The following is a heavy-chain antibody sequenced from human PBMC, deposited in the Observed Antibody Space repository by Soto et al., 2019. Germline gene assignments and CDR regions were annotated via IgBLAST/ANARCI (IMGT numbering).Heavy chain of an antibody. CDR1: GGSISVYY. V-gene: IGHV4-59*01. D-gene: IGHD6-6*01. CDR3: VRAGDVAALSRKYYFHY. Sequence: SETLSLTCTISGGSISVYYWSWIRQPPGQALEWIGYIYDSGSPYYTPSLRSRVIISADTSKNQISLKLTSATAADTAVYYCVRAGDVAALSRKYYFHYWGQGTQVTVSS. CDR2: IYDSGSP. J-gene: IGHJ4*02.